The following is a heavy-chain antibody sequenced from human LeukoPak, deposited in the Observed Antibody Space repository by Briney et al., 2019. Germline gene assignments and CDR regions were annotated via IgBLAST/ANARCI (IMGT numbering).Heavy chain of an antibody. CDR2: XLGIA. Sequence: XLGIANYAQKFQGRVTITADKSTSTAYMELSSLRSEDTAVYYCARGSYSSGWYRMGDAFDIWGQGTMVTVSS. V-gene: IGHV1-69*02. D-gene: IGHD6-19*01. CDR3: ARGSYSSGWYRMGDAFDI. J-gene: IGHJ3*02.